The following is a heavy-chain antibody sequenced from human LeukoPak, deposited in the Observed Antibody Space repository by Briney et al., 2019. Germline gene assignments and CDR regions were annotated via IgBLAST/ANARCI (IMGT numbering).Heavy chain of an antibody. CDR3: AVSGGDFDY. CDR2: ISYDGSNK. CDR1: GFTFSSYA. J-gene: IGHJ4*02. V-gene: IGHV3-30-3*01. Sequence: GSLRLSCAASGFTFSSYAMHWVRQAPGKGLEWVAVISYDGSNKYYADSVKGRFTISRDNSKNTLYLQMNSLRAEDTAVYYCAVSGGDFDYWGQGTLVTVSS. D-gene: IGHD2-15*01.